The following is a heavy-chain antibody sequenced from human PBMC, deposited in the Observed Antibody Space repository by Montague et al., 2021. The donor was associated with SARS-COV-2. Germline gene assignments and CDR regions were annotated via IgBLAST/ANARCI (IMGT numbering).Heavy chain of an antibody. Sequence: SLRLSCAASGFTFSSYEMNWVRQAPGKGLEWVSYISSSGSTIYYADSAKGRFTISRDNAKNSLYLQMNSLRAEDTAVYYCARQYAVFTMIAVVHPWFDPWGQGTLVTVSS. V-gene: IGHV3-48*03. J-gene: IGHJ5*02. D-gene: IGHD3-22*01. CDR1: GFTFSSYE. CDR2: ISSSGSTI. CDR3: ARQYAVFTMIAVVHPWFDP.